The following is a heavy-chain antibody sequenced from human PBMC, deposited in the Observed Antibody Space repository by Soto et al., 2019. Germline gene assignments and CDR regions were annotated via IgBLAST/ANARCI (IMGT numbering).Heavy chain of an antibody. CDR1: GYSFTTYG. CDR3: AREGPAPYYYSGMDV. CDR2: ISAYNGNT. Sequence: QVQLVQSGGEVKKPGASVKVSCKTSGYSFTTYGISWVRQAPGQGLEWMGWISAYNGNTNYAQKLQRRVTMTTDTSTSTAYMELRSLRSDDTAVYYCAREGPAPYYYSGMDVWGQGSTVTVSS. V-gene: IGHV1-18*01. J-gene: IGHJ6*02.